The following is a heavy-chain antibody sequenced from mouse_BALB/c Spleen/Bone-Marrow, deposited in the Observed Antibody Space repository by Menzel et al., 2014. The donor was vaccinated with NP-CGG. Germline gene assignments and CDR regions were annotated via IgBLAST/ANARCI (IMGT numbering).Heavy chain of an antibody. Sequence: QVQLQQPGAELVKPGASVKLSCKASGYTFTSYYMYWVKQRPGQGLEWIGEINPSNGGTNLNEKFKSKATLTVDKSSSTAYMQLSSLTSEDSAVYYCTREGDSPFAYWGQGTLVTVSA. CDR2: INPSNGGT. CDR1: GYTFTSYY. V-gene: IGHV1S81*02. D-gene: IGHD2-13*01. CDR3: TREGDSPFAY. J-gene: IGHJ3*01.